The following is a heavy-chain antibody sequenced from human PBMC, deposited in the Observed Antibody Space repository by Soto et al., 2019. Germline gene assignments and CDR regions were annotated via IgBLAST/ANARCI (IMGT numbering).Heavy chain of an antibody. D-gene: IGHD3-3*01. CDR1: GFTFDSYA. CDR3: AKDTVGGYSFWSGYYSAGLDV. V-gene: IGHV3-23*01. CDR2: ISGSADGT. J-gene: IGHJ3*01. Sequence: EVKLLESGGGLAQPGGSLRLSCVGSGFTFDSYAISWVRQAPGERLQWIAAISGSADGTEYADSVRGRFTISRDNSKKTVHLQMDSLRVEDTAVYFCAKDTVGGYSFWSGYYSAGLDVWGQGTLVTVS.